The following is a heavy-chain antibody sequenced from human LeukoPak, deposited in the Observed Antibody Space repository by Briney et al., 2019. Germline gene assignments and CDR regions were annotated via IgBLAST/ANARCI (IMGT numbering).Heavy chain of an antibody. J-gene: IGHJ4*02. CDR3: ASSGSYRFDY. CDR2: ITASGTAM. D-gene: IGHD1-26*01. V-gene: IGHV3-48*02. Sequence: GGSLRLSCAASGFTFSSYSMNWVRQAPGKGLKWVSHITASGTAMFYADSVKGRFTISRDNAKNSLYLQMNSLRDEDTAVYHCASSGSYRFDYWGQGTLVTVSS. CDR1: GFTFSSYS.